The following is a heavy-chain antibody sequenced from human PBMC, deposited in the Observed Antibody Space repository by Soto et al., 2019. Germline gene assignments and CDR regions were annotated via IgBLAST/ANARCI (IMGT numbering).Heavy chain of an antibody. CDR1: GFTFSNYA. D-gene: IGHD4-17*01. CDR2: VSAGGGST. J-gene: IGHJ3*02. Sequence: EVQMWESGGGLVQPGGSLRLSCAASGFTFSNYAMTWVRQAPGKGLEWVSSVSAGGGSTYYADSVKGRFTISRDNSKNTLSLQMDSLRAEDTAVYYCGKDPNGDYVGAFDIWGQGTTVTVSS. CDR3: GKDPNGDYVGAFDI. V-gene: IGHV3-23*01.